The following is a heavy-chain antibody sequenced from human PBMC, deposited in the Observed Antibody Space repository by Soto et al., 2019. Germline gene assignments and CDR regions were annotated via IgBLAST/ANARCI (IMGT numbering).Heavy chain of an antibody. J-gene: IGHJ4*02. Sequence: QVQLQESGPGLVKPSQTLSLTCTVSGGSISSGGYYWSWIRQHPGKGLEWIGYIYYSGSTYYNPSLKGRVTISVDTSKNQFSLKLSSVTAADTAVYYCARGLPQYSSSWYLDYWGQGTLVTVSS. D-gene: IGHD6-13*01. CDR2: IYYSGST. CDR1: GGSISSGGYY. CDR3: ARGLPQYSSSWYLDY. V-gene: IGHV4-31*03.